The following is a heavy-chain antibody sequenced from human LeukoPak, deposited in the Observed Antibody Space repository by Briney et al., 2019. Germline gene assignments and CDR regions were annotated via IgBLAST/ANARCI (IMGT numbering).Heavy chain of an antibody. D-gene: IGHD2-2*01. J-gene: IGHJ4*02. CDR2: INPNSGGT. CDR1: GYTLTGYY. CDR3: ARGRCSSRSCYLFDY. V-gene: IGHV1-2*02. Sequence: EASVKVSCKAAGYTLTGYYMHWVRQAPGQGLEWMGWINPNSGGTSYAQKFQGRVTMTRDTSISTAYMELSRLRSDDTAVYYCARGRCSSRSCYLFDYWGQGTLVTVSS.